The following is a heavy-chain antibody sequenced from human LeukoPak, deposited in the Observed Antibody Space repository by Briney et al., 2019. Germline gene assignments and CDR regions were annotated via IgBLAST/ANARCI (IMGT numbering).Heavy chain of an antibody. V-gene: IGHV3-66*01. CDR3: ARAYDWNYLY. CDR2: IYSGGNT. D-gene: IGHD1-7*01. CDR1: GFTVSNNY. J-gene: IGHJ4*02. Sequence: GGSVRLSCAASGFTVSNNYMSWVRQPPGKGLEWVAVIYSGGNTYYADSVTDRFTISRDNSKNTLYLQMNSLRVEDTAVYYCARAYDWNYLYWGQGALVTVS.